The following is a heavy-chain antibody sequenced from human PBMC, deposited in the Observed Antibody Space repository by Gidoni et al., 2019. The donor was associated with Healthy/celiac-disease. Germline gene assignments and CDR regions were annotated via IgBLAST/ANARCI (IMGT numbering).Heavy chain of an antibody. CDR3: AKDRSWGGAFDI. V-gene: IGHV3-23*01. CDR1: GFTFSSYA. J-gene: IGHJ3*02. Sequence: EVQLLESGGGLVQPGGSLRLSCAASGFTFSSYAMSWVRQAPGTGLEWVSAISGSGGSTYYADSVKGRFTISRDNSKNTLYLQMNSLRAEDTAVYYCAKDRSWGGAFDIWGQGTMVTVSS. CDR2: ISGSGGST. D-gene: IGHD3-16*01.